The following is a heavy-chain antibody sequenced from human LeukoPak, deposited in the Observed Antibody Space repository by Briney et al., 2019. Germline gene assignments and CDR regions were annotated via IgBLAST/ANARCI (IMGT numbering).Heavy chain of an antibody. J-gene: IGHJ3*02. CDR3: ARNSLGDSLGAFDI. Sequence: GASVKVSCKASGGTFSSYAISWVRQAPGQGLEWMGGIIPIFGTANYAQKFQGRVTITTDESTSTAYMELSSLRSEDTAVYYCARNSLGDSLGAFDIWGQGTMVTVSS. D-gene: IGHD3-22*01. CDR1: GGTFSSYA. CDR2: IIPIFGTA. V-gene: IGHV1-69*05.